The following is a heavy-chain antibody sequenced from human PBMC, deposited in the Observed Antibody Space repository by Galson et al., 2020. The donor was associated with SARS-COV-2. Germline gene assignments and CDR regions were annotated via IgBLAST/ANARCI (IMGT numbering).Heavy chain of an antibody. CDR1: GFTFSSSA. D-gene: IGHD6-13*01. V-gene: IGHV3-30*04. CDR2: ISYDGTKR. J-gene: IGHJ4*02. Sequence: GGSLRLSCRASGFTFSSSAMHWVRQAPGKGLEWVAIISYDGTKRYNLDSVMGRFTISRDNSKNTLYLQMDSLTIEDTAVYYCARETDDYTSSWYDYWGQGTLVTVSS. CDR3: ARETDDYTSSWYDY.